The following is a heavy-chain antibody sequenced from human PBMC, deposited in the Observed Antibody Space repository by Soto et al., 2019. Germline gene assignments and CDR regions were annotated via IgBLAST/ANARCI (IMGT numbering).Heavy chain of an antibody. J-gene: IGHJ6*03. D-gene: IGHD2-15*01. CDR1: GFSVSTQY. Sequence: EVQLVESGGGLVQPGGSLRLSCAASGFSVSTQYMSWVRQAPGTGLEWISLIHSGGSTYYADSVKGRFTISRDNSEIRVFLQMNSLRVEDTAVYYCPREDVECSRGSCYVVTMDVWVKASTDTAS. V-gene: IGHV3-66*01. CDR3: PREDVECSRGSCYVVTMDV. CDR2: IHSGGST.